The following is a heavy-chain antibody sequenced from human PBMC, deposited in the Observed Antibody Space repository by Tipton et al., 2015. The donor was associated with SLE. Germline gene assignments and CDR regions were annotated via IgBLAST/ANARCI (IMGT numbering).Heavy chain of an antibody. V-gene: IGHV4-61*09. CDR1: GDSIGSGSYY. CDR3: AREAPGAADPYFDY. CDR2: IHTSGAT. J-gene: IGHJ4*02. Sequence: TLSLTCSVSGDSIGSGSYYWNWIRQPAGKGLEWIGHIHTSGATNNNPSLKSRVTISIDTSKNQFSLNLSSVTAADTAVYYCAREAPGAADPYFDYWGQGTLVTVSA. D-gene: IGHD6-13*01.